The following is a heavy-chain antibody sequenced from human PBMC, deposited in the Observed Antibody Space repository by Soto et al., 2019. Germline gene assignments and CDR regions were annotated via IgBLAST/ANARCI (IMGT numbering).Heavy chain of an antibody. Sequence: QVQLVESGGGSVKPGGSLRLSCAASGFTFSDYYMSWIRQAPGKGLEWVSYISSSGITTYSADSVEGQFTISRDNAKKSLYLHMNSLRADDTAVYYCATLYCSGGSCYNSLDYWGQGTLVTVSS. CDR1: GFTFSDYY. CDR2: ISSSGITT. D-gene: IGHD2-15*01. CDR3: ATLYCSGGSCYNSLDY. V-gene: IGHV3-11*01. J-gene: IGHJ4*02.